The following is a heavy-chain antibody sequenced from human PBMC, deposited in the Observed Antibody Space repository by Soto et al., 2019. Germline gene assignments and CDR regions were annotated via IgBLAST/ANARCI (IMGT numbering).Heavy chain of an antibody. CDR1: CVPICVPCSY. D-gene: IGHD3-16*02. Sequence: SETLSLTSNVSCVPICVPCSYCTWLRQTPGKVRELVGSSYYRGPSYFNPARKGRVTSSVDSSTNQFSLRLTSVTAADTAVYYCARRYIWHIYYFDHCCHGTLVTVAS. V-gene: IGHV4-39*01. J-gene: IGHJ4*01. CDR2: SYYRGPS. CDR3: ARRYIWHIYYFDH.